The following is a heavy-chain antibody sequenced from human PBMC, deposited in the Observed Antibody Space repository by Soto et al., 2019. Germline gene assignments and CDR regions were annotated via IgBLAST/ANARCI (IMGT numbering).Heavy chain of an antibody. CDR1: GGTFSSYA. D-gene: IGHD3-3*01. Sequence: QVQLVQSGAEVKKPGSSVKVSCKASGGTFSSYAISWVRQAPGQGLEWMGGIIPIFGTANYAQKFQGRVTITADESTSTAYMELSSLRSEDTAVYYCARNPLEWDFYYYYGMDVWGQGTTVTVSS. CDR3: ARNPLEWDFYYYYGMDV. CDR2: IIPIFGTA. V-gene: IGHV1-69*01. J-gene: IGHJ6*02.